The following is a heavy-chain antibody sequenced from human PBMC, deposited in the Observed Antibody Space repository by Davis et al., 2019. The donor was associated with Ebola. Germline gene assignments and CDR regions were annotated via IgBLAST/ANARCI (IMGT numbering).Heavy chain of an antibody. CDR3: AREGYYYYYYGMDV. CDR2: IYYSGST. D-gene: IGHD5-12*01. V-gene: IGHV4-59*01. J-gene: IGHJ6*02. CDR1: GGSISSYY. Sequence: MPSETLSLTCTVSGGSISSYYWSWIRQPPGKGLEWIGYIYYSGSTNYNPSLKSRVTISVDTSKNQFSLKLSSVTAADTAVYYCAREGYYYYYYGMDVWGQGTTVTVSS.